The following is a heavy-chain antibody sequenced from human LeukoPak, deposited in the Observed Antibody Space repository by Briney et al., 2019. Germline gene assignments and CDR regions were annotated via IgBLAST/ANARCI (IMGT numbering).Heavy chain of an antibody. CDR1: GFIFSNYG. CDR3: ARDPDLYSYGYLDY. Sequence: GGSLRLSCAASGFIFSNYGMHWVRQAPGKGLEWVAVISYDGSNKYYADSVKGRLTIFRDNSKNTLYLQMNSLRAEDTAVYYCARDPDLYSYGYLDYWGQGTLVTVSS. V-gene: IGHV3-30*03. CDR2: ISYDGSNK. D-gene: IGHD5-18*01. J-gene: IGHJ4*02.